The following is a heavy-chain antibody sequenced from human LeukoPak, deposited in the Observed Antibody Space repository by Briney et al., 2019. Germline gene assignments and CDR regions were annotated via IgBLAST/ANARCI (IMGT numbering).Heavy chain of an antibody. CDR2: ISYDGSNK. Sequence: PGGSLRLSCAASGFTFSSYAMHWVRQAPGKGLEWVAVISYDGSNKYYADSVKGRFTISRDNSKNTLYLQMNSLRAEDTAVYYCAREGLLIGLAYDYWGQGTLVTVSS. V-gene: IGHV3-30-3*01. CDR3: AREGLLIGLAYDY. CDR1: GFTFSSYA. J-gene: IGHJ4*02. D-gene: IGHD2-8*01.